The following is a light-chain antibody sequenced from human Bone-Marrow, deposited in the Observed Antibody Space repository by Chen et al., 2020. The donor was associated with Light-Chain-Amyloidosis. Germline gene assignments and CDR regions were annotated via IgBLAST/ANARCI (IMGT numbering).Light chain of an antibody. V-gene: IGLV3-25*03. CDR2: RDT. Sequence: SSELTQPPSVSVSPGQKARITCSGDDLPTRYAYWYQEQPGQAPVLVIHRDTERPSGISERFSGSSAGTTATLTISGVQAEDEADYHCQSADSSGTYEVIVGGGTKLTVL. CDR3: QSADSSGTYEVI. CDR1: DLPTRY. J-gene: IGLJ2*01.